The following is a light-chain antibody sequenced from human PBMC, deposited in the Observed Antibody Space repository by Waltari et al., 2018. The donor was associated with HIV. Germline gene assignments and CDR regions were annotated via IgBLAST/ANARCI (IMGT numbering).Light chain of an antibody. V-gene: IGLV2-23*02. CDR1: SSDVGTYDL. J-gene: IGLJ2*01. Sequence: QSALTQPASVSGSPGQSITISCTGASSDVGTYDLVSWYQHLPGKAPKLMLYEVTKRPSGVSNRFSGSQSGNTASLTISGLQTDDEADYYCCTFAGSSTPVVFGGGTKLTVL. CDR2: EVT. CDR3: CTFAGSSTPVV.